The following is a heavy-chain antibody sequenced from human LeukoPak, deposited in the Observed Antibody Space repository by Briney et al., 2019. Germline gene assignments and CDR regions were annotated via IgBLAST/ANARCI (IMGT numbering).Heavy chain of an antibody. CDR3: ARDPSPTGVAGLIDI. Sequence: ASVKVSCKASGYTFTTYAMHWVRQAPGQRLEWMGWINAGNGNTKYSQKFQSRVTITRDTSASTAYTELSSLRSEDTAVYYCARDPSPTGVAGLIDIWGQGTMVTVSS. CDR2: INAGNGNT. V-gene: IGHV1-3*01. J-gene: IGHJ3*02. D-gene: IGHD6-19*01. CDR1: GYTFTTYA.